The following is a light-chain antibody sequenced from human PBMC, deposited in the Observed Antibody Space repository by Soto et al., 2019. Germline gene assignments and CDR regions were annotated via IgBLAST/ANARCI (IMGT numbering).Light chain of an antibody. CDR2: AAS. CDR3: QQANSFPLT. Sequence: DIQMTQSPSSVYASVGDRVTITCRASQVISSWLAWYQQKPGKAPKLLIYAASSLQSGVPSRFSVSGSGTDFTLTISSLQPEEFATYYCQQANSFPLTVGGGTKVEIK. V-gene: IGKV1-12*01. CDR1: QVISSW. J-gene: IGKJ4*01.